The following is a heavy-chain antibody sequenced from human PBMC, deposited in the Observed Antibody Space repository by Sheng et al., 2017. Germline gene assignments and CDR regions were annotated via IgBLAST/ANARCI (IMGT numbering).Heavy chain of an antibody. Sequence: QVQLVESGGGVVHPGRSLRLSCAPSGFTFSTYGIHWVRQAPGKGLEWVAVVWNDGSQKYYSDSVKGRFTISRDNSRNTLYMQMNSLRAEDTAVYYCARDVWGSGTKYLDYWGQGTLVTVSS. CDR1: GFTFSTYG. CDR2: VWNDGSQK. CDR3: ARDVWGSGTKYLDY. J-gene: IGHJ4*02. V-gene: IGHV3-33*01. D-gene: IGHD3-10*01.